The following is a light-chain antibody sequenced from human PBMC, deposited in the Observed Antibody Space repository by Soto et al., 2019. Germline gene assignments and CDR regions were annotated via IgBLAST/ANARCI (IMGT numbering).Light chain of an antibody. V-gene: IGKV1-5*01. CDR3: QQYDSFSVWT. J-gene: IGKJ1*01. CDR1: QGISGW. Sequence: DIQMTQSPSTLSASVGDRVTITRRASQGISGWLAWYQQKAGKAPRLLIFDASSLMSGVPSRFSGSGYGTEFTLTINRLQPDDSATYYCQQYDSFSVWTFGQGTKVEIK. CDR2: DAS.